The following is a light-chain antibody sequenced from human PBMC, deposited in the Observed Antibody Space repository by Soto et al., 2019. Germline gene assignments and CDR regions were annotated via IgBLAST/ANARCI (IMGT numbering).Light chain of an antibody. CDR2: GAS. J-gene: IGKJ4*01. Sequence: EIVMTQSPATLSVSPGERATLSCRASQSVSGNLAWYQQKPGQAPRLLIFGASTRATGIPARFSGSGSGTGSTPPISTRQFEVFDFFSCQKYKSCPPFHLLGGGTRRDIK. V-gene: IGKV3-15*01. CDR1: QSVSGN. CDR3: QKYKSCPPFHL.